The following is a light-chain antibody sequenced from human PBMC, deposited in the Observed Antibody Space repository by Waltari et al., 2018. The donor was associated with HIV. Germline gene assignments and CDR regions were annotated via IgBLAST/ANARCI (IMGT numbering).Light chain of an antibody. CDR2: MNH. CDR3: AVWDDSLNGLV. Sequence: QSVLTQPPSASGTPGQRVTISCFGGTSNVESNYVYWYQQVPGTTPKLLSYMNHERPSGVPDRFSGSKSGTSASLAVSGLRSEDEAAYYCAVWDDSLNGLVFGGGTKLTVL. V-gene: IGLV1-47*01. CDR1: TSNVESNY. J-gene: IGLJ2*01.